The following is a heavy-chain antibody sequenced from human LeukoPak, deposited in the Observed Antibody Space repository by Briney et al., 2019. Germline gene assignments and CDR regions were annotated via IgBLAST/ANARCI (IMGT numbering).Heavy chain of an antibody. CDR1: GGPFSGYY. J-gene: IGHJ4*02. CDR2: INHSGST. D-gene: IGHD6-13*01. Sequence: SETLSLTCAVYGGPFSGYYWSWIRQPPGKGLEWIGEINHSGSTNYSPSLKSRVTISVDTSKNQFSLKLSSVTAADTAVYYCARFYSSSWRTYYFDYWGQGTLVTVSS. CDR3: ARFYSSSWRTYYFDY. V-gene: IGHV4-34*01.